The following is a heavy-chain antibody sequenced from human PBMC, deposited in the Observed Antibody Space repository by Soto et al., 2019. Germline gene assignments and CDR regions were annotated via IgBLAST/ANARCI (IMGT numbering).Heavy chain of an antibody. D-gene: IGHD6-13*01. Sequence: QVQLVQSGAEVQKPGSSVKVSCKASGGTFSSYAISWVRQVPGHGLEWMGGIIPISGKANYAEKFQGRVTITTDESTSTVYMELSSLKSEDTAVYYCTRDRGVGSSWNDAFDIWGQGTMVTVSS. J-gene: IGHJ3*02. CDR1: GGTFSSYA. CDR2: IIPISGKA. V-gene: IGHV1-69*01. CDR3: TRDRGVGSSWNDAFDI.